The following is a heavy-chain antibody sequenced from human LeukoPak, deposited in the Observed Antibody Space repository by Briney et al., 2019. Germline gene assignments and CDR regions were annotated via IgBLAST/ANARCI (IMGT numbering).Heavy chain of an antibody. J-gene: IGHJ5*02. Sequence: GASVKVSCKASGYTFTGYYMHWVRQAPGQGLEWMGWINPNSGGTNYAQKSQGRVTMTRDPSISTAYMELSRLRSDDTAVYYCASADIVVVPAVRRFDPWGQGTLVTVSS. CDR1: GYTFTGYY. D-gene: IGHD2-2*01. CDR3: ASADIVVVPAVRRFDP. V-gene: IGHV1-2*02. CDR2: INPNSGGT.